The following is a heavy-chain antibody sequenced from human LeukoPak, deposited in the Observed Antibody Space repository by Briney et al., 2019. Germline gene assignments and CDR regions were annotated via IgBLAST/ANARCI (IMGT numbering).Heavy chain of an antibody. D-gene: IGHD3-22*01. CDR3: ARVTGYMIEDYFDY. CDR2: IYYSGST. Sequence: SETLSLTCTVSGGSISSYYWSWIRQPPGKGLEWIGYIYYSGSTNCNPSLKSRVTISVDTSKNQFSLRLSSVAAADTAVYYCARVTGYMIEDYFDYWGQGTLVTVSS. CDR1: GGSISSYY. J-gene: IGHJ4*02. V-gene: IGHV4-59*01.